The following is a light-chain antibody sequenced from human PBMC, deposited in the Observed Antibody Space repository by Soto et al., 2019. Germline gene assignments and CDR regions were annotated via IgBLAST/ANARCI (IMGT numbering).Light chain of an antibody. J-gene: IGLJ3*02. CDR1: SSDVGGYNF. Sequence: QSALTQPRSVSGSPGQSVTISCTGTSSDVGGYNFVSWYQQHPGKAPKLMIYEVSKRPSGVPDRFSGSKSGNTASLTISGHQAEDEADYYCCSYAGSYTGVFGGGTKVTVL. CDR2: EVS. CDR3: CSYAGSYTGV. V-gene: IGLV2-11*01.